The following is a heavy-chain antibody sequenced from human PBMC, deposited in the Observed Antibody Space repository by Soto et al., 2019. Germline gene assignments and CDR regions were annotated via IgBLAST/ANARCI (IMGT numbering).Heavy chain of an antibody. CDR2: ISSSGGST. J-gene: IGHJ6*02. CDR1: GFTFNNYA. D-gene: IGHD1-26*01. CDR3: AKGRWEGYGMDV. Sequence: EVQLLESGGGLVQPGGSLRLSCAASGFTFNNYAMSWVRQAPGKGLEWVSTISSSGGSTYYADSVKGRFTISRDNSKNTLYLQMNGLRAEDTAVYYCAKGRWEGYGMDVWGQGTTVTVSS. V-gene: IGHV3-23*01.